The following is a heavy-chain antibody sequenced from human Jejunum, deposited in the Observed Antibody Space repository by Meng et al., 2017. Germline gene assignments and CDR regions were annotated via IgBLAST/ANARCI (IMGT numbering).Heavy chain of an antibody. J-gene: IGHJ4*02. Sequence: GGSLRLSCAASGFTFPAYWMAWVRQAPGKGLEWVANIRKVGSDIYYLDSVRGRFTISRDNTKNSLYLQMNSLRVEDTAVYYCVRDTDWHNFVYWGQGTLVTVSS. D-gene: IGHD3/OR15-3a*01. V-gene: IGHV3-7*01. CDR3: VRDTDWHNFVY. CDR2: IRKVGSDI. CDR1: GFTFPAYW.